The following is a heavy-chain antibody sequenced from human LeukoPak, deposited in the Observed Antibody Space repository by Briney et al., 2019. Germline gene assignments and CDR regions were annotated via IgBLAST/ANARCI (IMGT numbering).Heavy chain of an antibody. Sequence: SETLSLTCTVAGGSFISGGYSWSWIRQHPGKGLEWIGYIFYSGSTYYNPSLKSRLSISMDTPKNQFSLKLSSVTAADTAVYYCARGPRSGSYSYYYYYGMDVWAKGPRSPSP. CDR2: IFYSGST. D-gene: IGHD1-26*01. V-gene: IGHV4-31*03. J-gene: IGHJ6*02. CDR1: GGSFISGGYS. CDR3: ARGPRSGSYSYYYYYGMDV.